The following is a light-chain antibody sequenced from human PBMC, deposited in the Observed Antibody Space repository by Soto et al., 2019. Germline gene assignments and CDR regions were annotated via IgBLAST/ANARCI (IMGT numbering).Light chain of an antibody. V-gene: IGKV1-5*01. CDR1: QRISRY. J-gene: IGKJ4*01. CDR3: QQLSTYPST. Sequence: DIQMTQSPSTLSASVADRFTIAFLASQRISRYLAWYQQKPGEAPKLLIYDASSLQSGVPSRFSGSGSGTDFTLTISSLQAEDFATYYCQQLSTYPSTFGGGTKVDIK. CDR2: DAS.